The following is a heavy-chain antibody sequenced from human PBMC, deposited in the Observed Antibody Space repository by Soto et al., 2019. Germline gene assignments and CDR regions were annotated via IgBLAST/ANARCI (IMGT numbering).Heavy chain of an antibody. J-gene: IGHJ6*02. Sequence: QVQLVQSGAEVKKPGSSVKVSCKASGGTFSSYAISWVRQAPGQGLEWMGGIIPICGTANYAPKFQGRVTITADESTSTAYMELSSLRSEDTAVYYCARDDATDYYGSGSPLDVWGQGTTVTVSS. CDR2: IIPICGTA. CDR1: GGTFSSYA. D-gene: IGHD3-10*01. CDR3: ARDDATDYYGSGSPLDV. V-gene: IGHV1-69*01.